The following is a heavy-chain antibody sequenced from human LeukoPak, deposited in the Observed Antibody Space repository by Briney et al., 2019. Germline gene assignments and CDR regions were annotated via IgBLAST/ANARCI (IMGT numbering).Heavy chain of an antibody. CDR2: IIPILGTS. V-gene: IGHV1-69*13. D-gene: IGHD1-26*01. Sequence: GASVKVSCNASGGTFSNYAISWVRQAPRQGLEWMGGIIPILGTSNYAQKFQDRLTITADESTSTAYLELSSLTSADTAVYYCAREVSGTYCDYWGQGSLVTVSS. CDR3: AREVSGTYCDY. J-gene: IGHJ4*02. CDR1: GGTFSNYA.